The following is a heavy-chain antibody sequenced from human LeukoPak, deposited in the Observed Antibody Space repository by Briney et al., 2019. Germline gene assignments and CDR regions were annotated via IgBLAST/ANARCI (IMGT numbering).Heavy chain of an antibody. V-gene: IGHV3-74*01. J-gene: IGHJ4*02. CDR3: AREYYCGGDCYSRPDY. CDR1: GFTFSSYW. Sequence: PGGSLRLSCAASGFTFSSYWMHWVRQAPGKGLVWVSRINSDGSSTSHADSVKGRFTISRDNAKNTLYLQMNSLRAEDTAVYYCAREYYCGGDCYSRPDYWGQGTLVTVSS. D-gene: IGHD2-21*02. CDR2: INSDGSST.